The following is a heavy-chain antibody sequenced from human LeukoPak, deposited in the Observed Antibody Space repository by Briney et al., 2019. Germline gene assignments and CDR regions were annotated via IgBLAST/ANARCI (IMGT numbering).Heavy chain of an antibody. D-gene: IGHD2-2*01. Sequence: SETLSLTCTVSGGSISSSSYYWGWIRQPPGKGLEWIGSIYYSGSTYYNPSLKSRVTISVDTSKNQFSLKLSSVTAADTAVYYCARPPAASWGNWFDPWGQGTPVTVSS. CDR1: GGSISSSSYY. J-gene: IGHJ5*02. V-gene: IGHV4-39*01. CDR3: ARPPAASWGNWFDP. CDR2: IYYSGST.